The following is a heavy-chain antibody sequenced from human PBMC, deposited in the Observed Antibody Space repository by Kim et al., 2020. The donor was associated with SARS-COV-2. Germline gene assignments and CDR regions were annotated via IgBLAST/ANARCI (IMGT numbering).Heavy chain of an antibody. V-gene: IGHV3-30-3*01. CDR2: SNK. D-gene: IGHD3-16*01. CDR3: ARDGGNWFDP. J-gene: IGHJ5*02. Sequence: SNKNYPDSVKGRFTISRDNSKNTLYLQRNSLRAEETAVYYCARDGGNWFDPWGQGTLVTVSS.